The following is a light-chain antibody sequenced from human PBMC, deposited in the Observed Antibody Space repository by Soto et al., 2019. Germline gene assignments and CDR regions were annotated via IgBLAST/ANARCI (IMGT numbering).Light chain of an antibody. CDR3: HRYNSYVWS. J-gene: IGKJ1*01. V-gene: IGKV1-5*03. CDR1: ESISNW. Sequence: DIQMTQSPSTLSASVGDRVTITCRASESISNWLAWYQQKPGKAPILLIYKASTLESGVPSRFSGSGSGTKFTLTISRLQPDDSATYYCHRYNSYVWSFGPGTKVEIK. CDR2: KAS.